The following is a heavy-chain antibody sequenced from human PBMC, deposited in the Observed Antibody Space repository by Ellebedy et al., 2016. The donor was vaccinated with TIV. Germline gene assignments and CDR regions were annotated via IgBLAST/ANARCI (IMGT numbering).Heavy chain of an antibody. D-gene: IGHD5-24*01. CDR2: ISAYNGHR. V-gene: IGHV1-18*01. Sequence: AASVKVSCKASGYMFSGYGFNWVRQAPGQGLEWLGWISAYNGHRLYAQSLQGRVTMTTDTSTSTAYMELRSLTSDDTAVYFCAREGWLHRTGFDYWGQGTLVTVSS. J-gene: IGHJ4*02. CDR1: GYMFSGYG. CDR3: AREGWLHRTGFDY.